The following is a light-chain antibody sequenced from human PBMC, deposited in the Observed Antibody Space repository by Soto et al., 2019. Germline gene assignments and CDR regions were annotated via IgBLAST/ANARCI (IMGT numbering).Light chain of an antibody. CDR1: SSNIGAGYN. Sequence: QSVLTQPPSVSGAPGQRVTISCTGSSSNIGAGYNVHWYQRLPGTAPKLLIYDNSNRPSGVPDRFSGSKSGTSASLAITGLQAADEADYYCQSYDSGLSGYVVFDGGTKLTVL. J-gene: IGLJ2*01. CDR2: DNS. CDR3: QSYDSGLSGYVV. V-gene: IGLV1-40*01.